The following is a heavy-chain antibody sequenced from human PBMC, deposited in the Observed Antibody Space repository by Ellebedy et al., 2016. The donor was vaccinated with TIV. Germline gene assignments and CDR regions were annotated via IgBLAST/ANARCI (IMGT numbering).Heavy chain of an antibody. CDR1: GFTFSSYS. CDR3: ARDFRTAARFDY. D-gene: IGHD6-13*01. Sequence: GGSLRLXXAASGFTFSSYSMNWVRQAPGKGLEWVSSISSSSSYIYYADSVKGRFTISRDNAKNSLYLQMNSLRAEDTAVYYCARDFRTAARFDYWGQGTLVTVSS. CDR2: ISSSSSYI. J-gene: IGHJ4*02. V-gene: IGHV3-21*01.